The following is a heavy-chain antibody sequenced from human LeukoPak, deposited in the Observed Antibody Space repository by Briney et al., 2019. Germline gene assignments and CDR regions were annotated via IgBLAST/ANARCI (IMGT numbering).Heavy chain of an antibody. Sequence: GGSLRLSCVASGFSLSSYSINWVRQAPGKGLEWVSYISGGADPIYYADSVKGRFTISRDIGKNSLYLHMNSLRVEDTAVYYCARDRRYSDSGYFYYDYWGQGALVTVSS. CDR1: GFSLSSYS. J-gene: IGHJ4*02. CDR3: ARDRRYSDSGYFYYDY. V-gene: IGHV3-48*01. D-gene: IGHD3-22*01. CDR2: ISGGADPI.